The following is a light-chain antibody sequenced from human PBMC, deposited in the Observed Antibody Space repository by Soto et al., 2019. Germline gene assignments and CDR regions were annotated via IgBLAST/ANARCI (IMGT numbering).Light chain of an antibody. J-gene: IGKJ1*01. CDR1: QSISNY. V-gene: IGKV1-39*01. CDR3: QQSDSTPQT. Sequence: DIQMTQSPSSLSASVGDRVTISCRASQSISNYLNWYQQKPGTAPKLLIYAASSLQSGVPSRFSGSGSGTDFTLTISSLQIEDFATYFCQQSDSTPQTFGQGTMVEIK. CDR2: AAS.